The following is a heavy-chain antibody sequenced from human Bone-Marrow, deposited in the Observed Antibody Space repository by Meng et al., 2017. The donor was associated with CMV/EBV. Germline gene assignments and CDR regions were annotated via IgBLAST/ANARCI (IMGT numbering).Heavy chain of an antibody. V-gene: IGHV3-23*01. CDR1: GFTFSSYA. CDR2: ISGSGGST. CDR3: ARDGRESPFDY. Sequence: GESLKISCAASGFTFSSYAMSWVRQAPGKGLEWVSAISGSGGSTYYADSVKGRFTISRDNSKNTLYLQMNSLRAEDTAVYYCARDGRESPFDYWGQGTLVTVSS. J-gene: IGHJ4*02. D-gene: IGHD1-26*01.